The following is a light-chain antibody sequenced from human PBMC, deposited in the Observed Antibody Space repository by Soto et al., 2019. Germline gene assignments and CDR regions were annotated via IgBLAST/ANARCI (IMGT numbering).Light chain of an antibody. Sequence: EIVMTQSPGTVSVFPGETVTLSCRASQSVSGYLDWFHQKPGQAPRLVLLRIFTRAIGVPARFSGSGSETEFTLTISGLQSEDSGVYYCLQYDGWPLTFGQGTRLEIK. CDR3: LQYDGWPLT. CDR2: RIF. J-gene: IGKJ5*01. V-gene: IGKV3-15*01. CDR1: QSVSGY.